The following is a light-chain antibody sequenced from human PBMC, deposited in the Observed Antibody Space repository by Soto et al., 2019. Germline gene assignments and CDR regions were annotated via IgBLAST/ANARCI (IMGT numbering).Light chain of an antibody. J-gene: IGKJ3*01. CDR3: QQYYTYPFT. CDR1: QDIVTD. Sequence: DIQMTQSPSSISASVGDRITLTCRASQDIVTDLAWFQQKPGQAPKPLIYAASTLQSGVPSAFSASGSGTDFSLTISGLQPVYFATYYCQQYYTYPFTFGPGTRV. V-gene: IGKV1-16*01. CDR2: AAS.